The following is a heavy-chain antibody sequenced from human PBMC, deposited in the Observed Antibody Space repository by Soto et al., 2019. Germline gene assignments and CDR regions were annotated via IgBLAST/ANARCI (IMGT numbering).Heavy chain of an antibody. J-gene: IGHJ6*02. CDR2: ISSSSSYI. Sequence: EVQLVESGGGLVKPGGSLRLSCAASGFTFSSYSMNWVRQAPGKGLEWVSSISSSSSYIYYADSVKGRFTISRDNAKNSLYLQMNSLRAEDTAVYYCASQRERTAGYYYYGMDVWGQGTTVTVSS. CDR1: GFTFSSYS. V-gene: IGHV3-21*01. CDR3: ASQRERTAGYYYYGMDV. D-gene: IGHD1-1*01.